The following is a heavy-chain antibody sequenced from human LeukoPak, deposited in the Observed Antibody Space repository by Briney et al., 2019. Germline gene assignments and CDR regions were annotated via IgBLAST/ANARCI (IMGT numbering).Heavy chain of an antibody. CDR2: IKSDDSST. CDR1: GFTFSSYW. J-gene: IGHJ4*02. Sequence: PGGSLRLSCAASGFTFSSYWMHWVRHAPGKGLVWVSRIKSDDSSTSYADSAKGRFTISRDNAKNTLYLQMNSLRAEDTAVYYFARGDGGSYQGRFDHGGQGTLVTVS. D-gene: IGHD1-26*01. CDR3: ARGDGGSYQGRFDH. V-gene: IGHV3-74*01.